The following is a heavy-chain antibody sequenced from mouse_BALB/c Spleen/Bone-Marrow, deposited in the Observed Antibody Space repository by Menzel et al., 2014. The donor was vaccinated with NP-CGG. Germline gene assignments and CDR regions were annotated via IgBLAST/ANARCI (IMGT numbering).Heavy chain of an antibody. V-gene: IGHV14-3*02. CDR1: GFNIKDTY. CDR3: ASYYYGRAWFAY. D-gene: IGHD1-1*01. Sequence: VQLQQPGAELVKPGASVKLSCTASGFNIKDTYMHWVKRRPEQGLEWIGRIDPANGNTKYDPKFQGKATITADTSSNTAYLQLSSLTSEDTAVYYCASYYYGRAWFAYWGQGTLVTVSA. J-gene: IGHJ3*01. CDR2: IDPANGNT.